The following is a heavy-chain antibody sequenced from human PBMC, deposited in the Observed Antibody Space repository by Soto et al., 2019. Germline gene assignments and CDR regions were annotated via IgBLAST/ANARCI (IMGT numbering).Heavy chain of an antibody. Sequence: EVQVVESGGGLVQPGGSLRLSCAASGFTVSSNYMTWVRQAPGKGLAWVSTLYSGGSTYYADSVKGRFTISRHNSKNTVYLQMNSLRADDTAVYYCARDSDYGMDVWGQGTTVTVSS. V-gene: IGHV3-53*04. CDR1: GFTVSSNY. J-gene: IGHJ6*02. CDR2: LYSGGST. CDR3: ARDSDYGMDV. D-gene: IGHD3-10*01.